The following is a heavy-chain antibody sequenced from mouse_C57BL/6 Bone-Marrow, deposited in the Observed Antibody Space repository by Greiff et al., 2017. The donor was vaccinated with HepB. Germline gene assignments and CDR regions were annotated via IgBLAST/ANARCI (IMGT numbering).Heavy chain of an antibody. V-gene: IGHV1-52*01. J-gene: IGHJ3*01. D-gene: IGHD2-4*01. CDR2: IDPSDSET. Sequence: VQLQQPGAELVRPGSSVKLSCKASGYTFTSYWMHWVKQRPIQGLEWIGNIDPSDSETNYNQKFKDKATLTVAKSSSTAYMQLSSLTSEDSAVYYCARFDYDGAWFAYWGQGTLVTVSA. CDR1: GYTFTSYW. CDR3: ARFDYDGAWFAY.